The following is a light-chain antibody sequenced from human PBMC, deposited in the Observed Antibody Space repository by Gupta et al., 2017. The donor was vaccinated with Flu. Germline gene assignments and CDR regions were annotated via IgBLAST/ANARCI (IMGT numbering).Light chain of an antibody. Sequence: DIQMTQSPSSLSASVGDRVTITCRASQGISNYLAWYQQQPETVPKLLIYTASALQSGVPSRFSGSGSGTDFTLTISSMKPEDVATYYCQKYDSAPPGLTFGGGTKVEIK. J-gene: IGKJ4*01. V-gene: IGKV1-27*01. CDR3: QKYDSAPPGLT. CDR2: TAS. CDR1: QGISNY.